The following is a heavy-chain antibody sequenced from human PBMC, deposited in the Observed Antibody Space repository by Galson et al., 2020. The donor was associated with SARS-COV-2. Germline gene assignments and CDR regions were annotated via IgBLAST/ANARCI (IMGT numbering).Heavy chain of an antibody. CDR3: AKVARGYSASWYGHFDY. V-gene: IGHV3-43D*04. CDR1: GFTFDDYA. CDR2: ISWDGDTT. J-gene: IGHJ4*02. D-gene: IGHD6-13*01. Sequence: GGSLRLFCAASGFTFDDYAMHWVRQAPGKGLEWVSLISWDGDTTKYADSVKGRFTISRDNNKSSLYLQMNGLRVDDTALYYCAKVARGYSASWYGHFDYWGQGTLVTVSS.